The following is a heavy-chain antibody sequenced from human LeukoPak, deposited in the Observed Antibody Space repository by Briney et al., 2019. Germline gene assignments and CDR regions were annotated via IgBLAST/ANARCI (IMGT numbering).Heavy chain of an antibody. V-gene: IGHV4-39*07. J-gene: IGHJ4*02. CDR1: GDSIRSSTYY. CDR2: IYYSGST. D-gene: IGHD4-17*01. Sequence: SETLSLTCTVSGDSIRSSTYYWGWVRQPPGKGLEWIGNIYYSGSTYYNPSLKSRVTISVDTSKNQFSLKLSSVTAADTAIYYCARHLGDYDFDSWGQGTLVTVSS. CDR3: ARHLGDYDFDS.